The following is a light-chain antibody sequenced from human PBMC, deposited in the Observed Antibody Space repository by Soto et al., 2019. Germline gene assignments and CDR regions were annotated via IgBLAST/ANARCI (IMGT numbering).Light chain of an antibody. Sequence: EIVLTQSPGTLSLSPGERATLSCRASQSVRSSYLAWYQQKPGQAPRLVIYGASSRATGIPDRFSGSGSGTYFTLTISRLEPEDFAVYYCQQYGDSWTFGQGTKVEIK. V-gene: IGKV3-20*01. CDR2: GAS. CDR3: QQYGDSWT. CDR1: QSVRSSY. J-gene: IGKJ1*01.